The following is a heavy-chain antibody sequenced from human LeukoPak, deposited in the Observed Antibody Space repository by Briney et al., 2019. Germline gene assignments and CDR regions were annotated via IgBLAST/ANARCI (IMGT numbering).Heavy chain of an antibody. J-gene: IGHJ5*01. CDR3: ARDGLPVAYDS. D-gene: IGHD3-16*01. Sequence: GGSLRLSCAASGFPFKDYMSWVRQAPGKGLEWVAKINQGGSQKYYVDSVKGRFTISRDNAKNSLYLQMDSLRVEDTAVYHCARDGLPVAYDSWGQGTLVTVSS. V-gene: IGHV3-7*01. CDR2: INQGGSQK. CDR1: GFPFKDY.